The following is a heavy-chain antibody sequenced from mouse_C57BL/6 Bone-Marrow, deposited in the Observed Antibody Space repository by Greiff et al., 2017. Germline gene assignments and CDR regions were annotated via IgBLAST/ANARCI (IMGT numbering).Heavy chain of an antibody. CDR2: IHPNSGST. CDR1: GYTFTSYW. Sequence: QVQLKQPGAELVKPGASVKLSCKASGYTFTSYWMHWVKQRPGQGLEWIGMIHPNSGSTNYNEKFKSKATLTVDKSSSTAYMQLSSLTSEDSAVYYCARMLKQAWFAYWGQGTLVTVSA. V-gene: IGHV1-64*01. D-gene: IGHD1-3*01. J-gene: IGHJ3*01. CDR3: ARMLKQAWFAY.